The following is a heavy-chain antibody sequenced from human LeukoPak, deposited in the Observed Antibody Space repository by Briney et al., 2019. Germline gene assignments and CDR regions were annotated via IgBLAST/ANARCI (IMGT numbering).Heavy chain of an antibody. CDR1: GGSISSGGYY. Sequence: SETLSLTCTVSGGSISSGGYYWSWIRQHPGKGLEWIGYIYYSGSTNYNPSLKSRVTISVDTSKNQFSLKLSSVTAADTAVYYCARALTMTHVGVWFDPRGQGALVTVSS. V-gene: IGHV4-61*08. CDR3: ARALTMTHVGVWFDP. J-gene: IGHJ5*02. D-gene: IGHD4-17*01. CDR2: IYYSGST.